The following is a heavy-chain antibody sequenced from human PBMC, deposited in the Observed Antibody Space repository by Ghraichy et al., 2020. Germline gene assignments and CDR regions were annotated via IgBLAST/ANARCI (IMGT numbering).Heavy chain of an antibody. D-gene: IGHD5-18*01. Sequence: SETLSLTFAVYVGSFIGYYWSWIRQPPGKGLEWIGEINPTGSTNNSPSLKSRLTMLVDTSKNQFSLKLKSVTAADTAVYYCARRRELWSAAEGDAFDMWGQGTMVTVSS. CDR3: ARRRELWSAAEGDAFDM. CDR2: INPTGST. V-gene: IGHV4-34*01. CDR1: VGSFIGYY. J-gene: IGHJ3*02.